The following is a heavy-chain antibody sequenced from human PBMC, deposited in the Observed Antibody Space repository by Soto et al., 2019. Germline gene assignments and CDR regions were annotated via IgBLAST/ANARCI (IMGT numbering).Heavy chain of an antibody. CDR3: ARTHYYDSSGQYYFDY. CDR1: GFSLSTSGMC. J-gene: IGHJ4*02. CDR2: IDWDDDK. Sequence: SCPTLVNPTQTLTLTCTFSGFSLSTSGMCXSWIRQPPGKALEWLALIDWDDDKYYSTSLKTRLTISKDTSKNQVVLTMTNMDPVDTATYYCARTHYYDSSGQYYFDYWGQGTLVTVSS. V-gene: IGHV2-70*01. D-gene: IGHD3-22*01.